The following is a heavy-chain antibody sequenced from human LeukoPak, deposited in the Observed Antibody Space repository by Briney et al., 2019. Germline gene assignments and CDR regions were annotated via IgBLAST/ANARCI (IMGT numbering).Heavy chain of an antibody. Sequence: SETLSLTCTVSGGSISSYYWSWIRQPPGKGLEWIGYIYYSGSTNCNPSLKSRVTISVDTSKNQFSLKLSSVTAADTAVYYCARGRVDFWSGYYSSTVFDYWGQGTLVTVSS. J-gene: IGHJ4*02. CDR3: ARGRVDFWSGYYSSTVFDY. CDR2: IYYSGST. D-gene: IGHD3-3*01. V-gene: IGHV4-59*01. CDR1: GGSISSYY.